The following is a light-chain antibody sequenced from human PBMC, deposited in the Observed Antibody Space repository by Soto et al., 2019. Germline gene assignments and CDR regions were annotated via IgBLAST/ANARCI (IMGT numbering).Light chain of an antibody. Sequence: DIQMTQSPSTLSASVGDRVTITCRASQSIDSWLAWYQQKPGKAPNLLIYKASSFESGVPSRFSRSGSGTESTLTISSLQPDDFATYYCQHYNSYSSRTFGQGTKVDIK. J-gene: IGKJ1*01. CDR1: QSIDSW. CDR3: QHYNSYSSRT. V-gene: IGKV1-5*03. CDR2: KAS.